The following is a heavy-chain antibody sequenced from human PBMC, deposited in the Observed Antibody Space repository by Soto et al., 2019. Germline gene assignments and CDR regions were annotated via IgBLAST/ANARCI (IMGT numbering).Heavy chain of an antibody. CDR3: ARWTCASAGCYSWFDP. Sequence: GASVKVSCKASGGTFSAYIITWVRQAPGQGLEWMGGINPVFHTTNYAQRFQGRVTITEDESTGTVYMDLTRLRSDDTAVYYCARWTCASAGCYSWFDPWGQGTLVTVSS. J-gene: IGHJ5*02. CDR1: GGTFSAYI. CDR2: INPVFHTT. V-gene: IGHV1-69*13. D-gene: IGHD2-21*02.